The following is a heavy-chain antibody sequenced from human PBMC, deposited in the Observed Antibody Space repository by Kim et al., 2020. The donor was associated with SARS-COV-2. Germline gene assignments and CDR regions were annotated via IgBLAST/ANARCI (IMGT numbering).Heavy chain of an antibody. V-gene: IGHV3-9*01. CDR3: AKEYSSSSDWFDP. D-gene: IGHD6-6*01. Sequence: YADSVKGRFTISRDNAKNSLYLQMNSLRAEDTALYYCAKEYSSSSDWFDPWGQGTLVTVSS. J-gene: IGHJ5*02.